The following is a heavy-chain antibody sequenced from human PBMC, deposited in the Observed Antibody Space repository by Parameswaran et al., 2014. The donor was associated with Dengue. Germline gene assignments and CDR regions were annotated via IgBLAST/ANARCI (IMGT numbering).Heavy chain of an antibody. V-gene: IGHV4-59*01. D-gene: IGHD2/OR15-2a*01. CDR3: VRATGFSWGMDV. J-gene: IGHJ6*02. CDR2: IHYSGTT. Sequence: RWIRQPPGKGLEWIGYIHYSGTTNYNPSLKSRVTISVDTSKNQFSLKVTSLTAADTAVYFCVRATGFSWGMDVWGQGTTVTVSS.